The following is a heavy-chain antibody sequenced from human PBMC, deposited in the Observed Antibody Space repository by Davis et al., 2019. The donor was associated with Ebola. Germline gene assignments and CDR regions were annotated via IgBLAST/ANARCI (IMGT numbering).Heavy chain of an antibody. J-gene: IGHJ1*01. CDR3: ARDIFTNAEYLDH. D-gene: IGHD2-21*01. V-gene: IGHV3-30*02. CDR2: ILDAGRYQ. CDR1: GFTFSSYG. Sequence: GESLKISCTSSGFTFSSYGMHWVRQAPGKGLEWVAFILDAGRYQYYSDSVKGRFTISRDDSKSTLYLQMNSLRAEDTGVYYCARDIFTNAEYLDHWGQGTLVTVSS.